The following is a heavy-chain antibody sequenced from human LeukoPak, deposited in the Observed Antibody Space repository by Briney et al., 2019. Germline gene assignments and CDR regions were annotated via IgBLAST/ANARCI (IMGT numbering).Heavy chain of an antibody. Sequence: GGSLRLSCVVSGFTFSLYCMTWVRQAPGKGLEWVANIKKDGSTKYYVDSVKGRFTISRDNAENSLYLQMSSLRAEDTAFYYCARVIYDYFSGSGYNPGAVVDYWGQGTLVTVSS. V-gene: IGHV3-7*01. D-gene: IGHD3-10*01. J-gene: IGHJ4*02. CDR2: IKKDGSTK. CDR3: ARVIYDYFSGSGYNPGAVVDY. CDR1: GFTFSLYC.